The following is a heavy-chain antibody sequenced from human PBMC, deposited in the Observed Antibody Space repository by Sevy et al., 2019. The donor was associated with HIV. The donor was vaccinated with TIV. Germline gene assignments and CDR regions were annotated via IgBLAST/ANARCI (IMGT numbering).Heavy chain of an antibody. J-gene: IGHJ4*02. CDR1: GFTFSSYW. CDR3: ARRYFDL. V-gene: IGHV3-74*01. Sequence: GGSLRLSCAASGFTFSSYWMHWVRQAPGKGLVWVSRINSDGSSTSYADSVKGRFTISRDNAKNTLYLQMSNLRVEDTGIYYCARRYFDLWGQRTLVTVSS. CDR2: INSDGSST.